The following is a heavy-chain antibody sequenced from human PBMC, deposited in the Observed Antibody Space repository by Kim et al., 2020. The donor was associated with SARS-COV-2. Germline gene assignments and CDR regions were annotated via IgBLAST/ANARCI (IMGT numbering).Heavy chain of an antibody. J-gene: IGHJ4*02. D-gene: IGHD3-16*02. V-gene: IGHV4-59*08. Sequence: KSRVTISVDTSKNQFSLKLSSVTAADTAVYYCARLYYDYVWGSYRYFDYWGQGTLVTVSS. CDR3: ARLYYDYVWGSYRYFDY.